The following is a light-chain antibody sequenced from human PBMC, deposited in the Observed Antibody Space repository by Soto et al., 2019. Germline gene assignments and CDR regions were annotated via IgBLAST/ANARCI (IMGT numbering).Light chain of an antibody. CDR2: FAF. CDR3: QQADSLPRT. CDR1: QDINSR. Sequence: DIQMTQSPSSVSASVGDRVTITCRASQDINSRLAWYQQKPGKAPKLLIYFAFNLESGVPSRFIGSGSGTDFTLTITSLQPEDFATYYCQQADSLPRTFGGATKVEIK. V-gene: IGKV1-12*01. J-gene: IGKJ4*01.